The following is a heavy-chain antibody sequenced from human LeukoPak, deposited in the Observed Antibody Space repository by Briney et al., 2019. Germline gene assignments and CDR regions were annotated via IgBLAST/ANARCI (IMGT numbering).Heavy chain of an antibody. CDR3: ARGYNYYDSSAMYNP. J-gene: IGHJ5*02. D-gene: IGHD3-22*01. CDR2: INPKSGGT. CDR1: GYTFTGYY. V-gene: IGHV1-2*02. Sequence: GASVKVSCKASGYTFTGYYMHWVRQAPGQGLEWVGWINPKSGGTNYAQKFQGRVTMTRDTSISTAYMELSRLRSDDTAVYYCARGYNYYDSSAMYNPWGQGTLVTVSS.